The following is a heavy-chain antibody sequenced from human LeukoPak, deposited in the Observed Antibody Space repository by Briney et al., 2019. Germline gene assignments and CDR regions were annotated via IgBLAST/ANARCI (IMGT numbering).Heavy chain of an antibody. CDR2: ISGSGGST. CDR3: TRSDYGGLVDP. D-gene: IGHD4-17*01. CDR1: GFPLRTYV. Sequence: GGSLRLSCAASGFPLRTYVMTWVRQAAGKGLEWVSTISGSGGSTYYADSVKGRFTISRDNSKNTLYLEMNSLRVDDTATYFCTRSDYGGLVDPWGQGTLVTVSP. V-gene: IGHV3-23*01. J-gene: IGHJ5*02.